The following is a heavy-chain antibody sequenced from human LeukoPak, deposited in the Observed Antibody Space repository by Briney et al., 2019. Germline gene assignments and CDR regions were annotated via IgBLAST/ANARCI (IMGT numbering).Heavy chain of an antibody. Sequence: SETLSLTCTVSGGSISSYYWSWIRQPPGKGLEWIGYIYYCGSTNYNPSLKSRVTISVDTSKNQFSLKLSSVTAADTAVYYCATGERDYGDYVAATRFDYWGQGTLVTVSS. D-gene: IGHD4-17*01. CDR1: GGSISSYY. J-gene: IGHJ4*02. CDR3: ATGERDYGDYVAATRFDY. V-gene: IGHV4-59*01. CDR2: IYYCGST.